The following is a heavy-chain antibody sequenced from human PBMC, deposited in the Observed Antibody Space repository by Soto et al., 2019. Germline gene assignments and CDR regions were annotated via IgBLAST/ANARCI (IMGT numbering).Heavy chain of an antibody. Sequence: GGSLRLSCAASGFTFSSYSMNWVRQAPGKGLEWVSYITSDRSTIYYADSVKGRFTISRDNSKNTLYLQMNSLRAEDTAVYYCAKIKRIAARAPVDYWGQGTLVTVSS. V-gene: IGHV3-48*01. CDR1: GFTFSSYS. CDR3: AKIKRIAARAPVDY. CDR2: ITSDRSTI. D-gene: IGHD6-6*01. J-gene: IGHJ4*02.